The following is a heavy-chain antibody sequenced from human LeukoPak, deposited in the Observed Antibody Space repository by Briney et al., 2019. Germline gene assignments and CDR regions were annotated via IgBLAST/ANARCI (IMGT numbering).Heavy chain of an antibody. CDR1: GDSINNYY. CDR2: IYYSGST. D-gene: IGHD6-6*01. CDR3: ARGSNSLDP. J-gene: IGHJ5*02. V-gene: IGHV4-59*01. Sequence: SETRSLICNVPGDSINNYYWSWVRQPPGKGLEWIGYIYYSGSTNYNPTLKSRVTISKDPSKKQVALKLTSVTAADTAVYYCARGSNSLDPWGQGTLGTASS.